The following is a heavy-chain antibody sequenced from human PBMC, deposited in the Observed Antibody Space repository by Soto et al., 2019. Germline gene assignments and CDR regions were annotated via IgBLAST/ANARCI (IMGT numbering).Heavy chain of an antibody. CDR1: GGSISSGGYY. CDR2: IYYSGST. D-gene: IGHD2-2*01. J-gene: IGHJ5*02. CDR3: ARGRAVVVPAAIPQLVKNGDWFDP. Sequence: SETLSLTCTVSGGSISSGGYYWSWIRQHPGKGLEWIGYIYYSGSTYYNPSLKSRVTRSVGKSKNQCSLKLGSVTAADTAVYYCARGRAVVVPAAIPQLVKNGDWFDPWGQGTLVTVSS. V-gene: IGHV4-31*03.